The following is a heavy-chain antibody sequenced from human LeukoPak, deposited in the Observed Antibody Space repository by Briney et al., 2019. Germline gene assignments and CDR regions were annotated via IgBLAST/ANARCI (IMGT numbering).Heavy chain of an antibody. Sequence: SETLSLTCSVSGGSIVGYYWTWIRQPPGKGLEWIGEINHSGNTNYNPSLKSRVTISVDTSKNQFSLKLSSVTAADTAVYYCARGGFYCGGDCYVDYWGQGTLVTVSS. D-gene: IGHD2-21*02. CDR2: INHSGNT. V-gene: IGHV4-34*01. CDR1: GGSIVGYY. J-gene: IGHJ4*02. CDR3: ARGGFYCGGDCYVDY.